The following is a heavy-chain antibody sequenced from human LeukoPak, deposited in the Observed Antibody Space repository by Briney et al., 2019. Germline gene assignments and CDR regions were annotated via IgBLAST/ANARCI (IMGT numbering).Heavy chain of an antibody. CDR3: ARQNLAYCGGDCPRGAFDI. CDR1: SGSISSYY. CDR2: IYYSGST. D-gene: IGHD2-21*02. V-gene: IGHV4-59*08. J-gene: IGHJ3*02. Sequence: PSETLSLTCTVSSGSISSYYWSWIRQPPGKGLEWIGYIYYSGSTNYNPSLKSRVTISVDTSKNQFSLKLSSVTAADTAVYYCARQNLAYCGGDCPRGAFDIWGQGTMVTVSS.